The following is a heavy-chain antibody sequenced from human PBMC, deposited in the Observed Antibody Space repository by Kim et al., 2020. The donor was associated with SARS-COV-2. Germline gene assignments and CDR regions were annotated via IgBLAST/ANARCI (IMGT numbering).Heavy chain of an antibody. J-gene: IGHJ4*02. D-gene: IGHD6-13*01. CDR1: GFTFSSYG. CDR2: ISYDGSNK. V-gene: IGHV3-30*18. CDR3: AKGGLAAAVIGDY. Sequence: GGSLRLSCAASGFTFSSYGMHWVRQAPGKGLEWVAVISYDGSNKYYADSVKGRFTISRDNSKNTLYLQMNSLRAEDTAVYYCAKGGLAAAVIGDYWGQGT.